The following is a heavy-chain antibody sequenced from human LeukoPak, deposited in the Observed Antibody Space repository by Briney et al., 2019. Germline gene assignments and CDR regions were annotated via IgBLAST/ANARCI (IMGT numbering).Heavy chain of an antibody. Sequence: SETLSLTCTVSGGSISSYYWSWIRQPAGKGLEWIGRIYTSGSTNYNPSLKSRVTISVDTSKNQFSLKLSSVTAADTAVYYCARGRDCSSTSCRLNWFDPWGQGTLVTVSS. CDR2: IYTSGST. V-gene: IGHV4-4*07. CDR1: GGSISSYY. CDR3: ARGRDCSSTSCRLNWFDP. D-gene: IGHD2-2*01. J-gene: IGHJ5*02.